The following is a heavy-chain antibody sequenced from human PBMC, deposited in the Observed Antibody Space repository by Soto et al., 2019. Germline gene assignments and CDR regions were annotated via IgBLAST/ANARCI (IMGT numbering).Heavy chain of an antibody. J-gene: IGHJ4*02. Sequence: QVQLVESGGGVVQPGRSLRLSCAASGFTFSSYAMHWVRQAPGKGLEWVAVISYDGSNKYYADSVKGRFTISRDNSKNTLYLQMNSLRAEDTAVYYCARVLHPWDGYNLDYFDYWGQGTLVTVSS. CDR3: ARVLHPWDGYNLDYFDY. V-gene: IGHV3-30-3*01. CDR2: ISYDGSNK. D-gene: IGHD5-12*01. CDR1: GFTFSSYA.